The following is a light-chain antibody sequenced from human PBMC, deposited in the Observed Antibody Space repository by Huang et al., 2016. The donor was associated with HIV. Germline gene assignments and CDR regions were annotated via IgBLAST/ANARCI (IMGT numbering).Light chain of an antibody. Sequence: AIRMTQSPSSLSASTGDRVTITCRASQDISNYLAWFQQKPGSASKLLIYSASTLQNGVPSRFSGSGSGTNFTLTINCLQSEDFATYFCQHYYTYPWTFGQGTKVDI. J-gene: IGKJ1*01. CDR1: QDISNY. V-gene: IGKV1-8*01. CDR2: SAS. CDR3: QHYYTYPWT.